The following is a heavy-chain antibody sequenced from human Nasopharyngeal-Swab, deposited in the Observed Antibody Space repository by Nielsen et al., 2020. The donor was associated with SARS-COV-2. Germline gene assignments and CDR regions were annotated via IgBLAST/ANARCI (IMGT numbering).Heavy chain of an antibody. Sequence: SETLSLTCTVSGAFISGHHWSWIRQPPGKGLEWIGYVSYSGITNYNPSLNSRVTISADSSKNQFSLELGSVTAADTAVYYCAREEYYYDSSGNYYRAFDSWGQGTLVSVSS. J-gene: IGHJ4*02. V-gene: IGHV4-59*11. D-gene: IGHD3-22*01. CDR1: GAFISGHH. CDR2: VSYSGIT. CDR3: AREEYYYDSSGNYYRAFDS.